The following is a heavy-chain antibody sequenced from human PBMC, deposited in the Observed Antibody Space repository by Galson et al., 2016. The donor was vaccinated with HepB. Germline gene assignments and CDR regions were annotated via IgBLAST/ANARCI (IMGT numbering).Heavy chain of an antibody. D-gene: IGHD2-21*01. V-gene: IGHV3-74*01. Sequence: SLRLSCAASGFTFSTYWMHWVRQAPGKGPLWVSGISGAGSRTTCADSVHGRFTISRDNVNNTLYLQMNSLRPEDTAWYYCAKGKKSGQIAGWGWYFDLWGSGTLVTVAS. CDR1: GFTFSTYW. CDR2: ISGAGSRT. CDR3: AKGKKSGQIAGWGWYFDL. J-gene: IGHJ2*01.